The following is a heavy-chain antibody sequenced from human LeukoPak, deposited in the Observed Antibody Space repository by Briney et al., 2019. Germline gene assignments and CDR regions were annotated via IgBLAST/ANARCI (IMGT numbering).Heavy chain of an antibody. CDR3: AKDIRRWLQDYFDY. CDR1: GFTFYDYA. V-gene: IGHV3-9*01. D-gene: IGHD5-24*01. J-gene: IGHJ4*02. Sequence: GGSLRLSCAASGFTFYDYAMHWVRHAPGKGLEWGSGISWNSGSIGYADSVKGRFTISRDNAKNSLYLQMNSLRAEDTALYYCAKDIRRWLQDYFDYWGQGTLVTVSS. CDR2: ISWNSGSI.